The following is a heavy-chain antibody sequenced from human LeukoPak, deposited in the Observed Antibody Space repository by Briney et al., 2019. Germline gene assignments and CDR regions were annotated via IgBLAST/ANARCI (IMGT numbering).Heavy chain of an antibody. CDR2: IYYSGST. D-gene: IGHD3-22*01. V-gene: IGHV4-59*08. CDR1: GGSSTDYY. CDR3: ARHDSSGEFDY. J-gene: IGHJ4*02. Sequence: SETLSLTCTVSGGSSTDYYWSWIRQPPGKGLEWIGFIYYSGSTNYNPSLKSRVTISVDTSKNQFSLKLSSVTAADTAVYYCARHDSSGEFDYWGQGTLVTVSS.